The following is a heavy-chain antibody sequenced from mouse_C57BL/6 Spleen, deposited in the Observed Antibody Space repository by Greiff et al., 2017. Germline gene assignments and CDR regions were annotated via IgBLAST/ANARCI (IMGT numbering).Heavy chain of an antibody. CDR1: GYTFTSYW. J-gene: IGHJ3*01. CDR3: ARAELTGTMRFAY. Sequence: VQLKESGAELVKPGASVKLSCKASGYTFTSYWMHWVKQRPGQGLEWIGMIHPNSGSTNYNEKFKSKATLTVDKSSSTAYMQLSSLTSEDSAVYYCARAELTGTMRFAYWGQGTLVTVSA. CDR2: IHPNSGST. D-gene: IGHD4-1*01. V-gene: IGHV1-64*01.